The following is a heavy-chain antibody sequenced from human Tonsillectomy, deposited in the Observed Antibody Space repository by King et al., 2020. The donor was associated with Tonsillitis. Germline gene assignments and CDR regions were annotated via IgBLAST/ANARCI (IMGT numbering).Heavy chain of an antibody. V-gene: IGHV3-53*01. D-gene: IGHD1-26*01. CDR2: IYSGGST. Sequence: VQLVESGGGLIQPGGSLRLSCAASGFTVSSNYMTWVRQAPGKGLEWVAVIYSGGSTYYADSVKGRFNISRDNSKNTLYLQMNSLRAEDTAVYYCARDLMGATAGFDYWGQGTLVTVSS. CDR3: ARDLMGATAGFDY. J-gene: IGHJ4*02. CDR1: GFTVSSNY.